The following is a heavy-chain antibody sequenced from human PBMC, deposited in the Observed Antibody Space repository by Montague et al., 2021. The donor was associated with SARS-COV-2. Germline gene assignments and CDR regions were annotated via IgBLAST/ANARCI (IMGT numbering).Heavy chain of an antibody. CDR2: IHHIVGT. J-gene: IGHJ4*02. D-gene: IGHD2-2*01. V-gene: IGHV4-4*02. CDR1: GDSMSSNNW. CDR3: ATVFGGCSATSCYLYN. Sequence: SETLSLTCAVSGDSMSSNNWWTWVRQSPGKGLEWIGEIHHIVGTNYNPSLKSRVSISVDKSRNQFSLNLNSMTAADTAFYYCATVFGGCSATSCYLYNWGRGTLVTVSS.